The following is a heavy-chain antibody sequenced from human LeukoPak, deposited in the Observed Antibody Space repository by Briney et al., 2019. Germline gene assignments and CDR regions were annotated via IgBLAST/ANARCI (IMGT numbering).Heavy chain of an antibody. V-gene: IGHV5-51*01. CDR3: ARHMIGSVIPIDD. D-gene: IGHD3-22*01. CDR2: IYPDGSDP. CDR1: GYSFASYS. Sequence: GESLKISGKGSGYSFASYSIGWVREMPGKGLEWVGIIYPDGSDPRYSPSFQGQVTISADKSISTAYLQWSSLKASDTAMYYCARHMIGSVIPIDDWGQGTLVTVSS. J-gene: IGHJ4*02.